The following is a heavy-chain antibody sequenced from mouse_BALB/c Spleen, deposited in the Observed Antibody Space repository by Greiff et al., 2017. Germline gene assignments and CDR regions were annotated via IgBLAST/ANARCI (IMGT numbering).Heavy chain of an antibody. Sequence: QVHVKQSGAELVRPGSSVKISCKASGYAFSSYWMNWVKQRPGQGLEWIGQIYPGDGDTNYNGKFKGKATLTADKSSSTAYMQLSSLTSEDSAVYFCARSYYGMDYWGQGTSVTVSS. CDR3: ARSYYGMDY. J-gene: IGHJ4*01. V-gene: IGHV1-80*01. CDR2: IYPGDGDT. CDR1: GYAFSSYW.